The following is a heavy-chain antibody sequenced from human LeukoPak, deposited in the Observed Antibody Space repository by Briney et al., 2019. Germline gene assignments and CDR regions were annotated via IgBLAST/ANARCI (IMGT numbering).Heavy chain of an antibody. CDR1: GFTFSNYA. V-gene: IGHV3-30*18. Sequence: GRSLRLSCVVSGFTFSNYAMHWVRQAPGKGLEWVTIISYDGSDKHYADSVKGRFTISRDNSKNTLYLQMNSLRAEDTAVYYCAKSGQGDAFDIWGQGTMVTVSS. CDR3: AKSGQGDAFDI. D-gene: IGHD6-25*01. J-gene: IGHJ3*02. CDR2: ISYDGSDK.